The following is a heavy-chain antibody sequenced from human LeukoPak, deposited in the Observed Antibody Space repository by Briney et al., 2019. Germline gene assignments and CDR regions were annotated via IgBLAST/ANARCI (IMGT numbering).Heavy chain of an antibody. Sequence: GGSLRLSSAASGFTVSSNYVSWVRQAPGEGLEWVSVIYSGGSTYYADSVKGRFTISRDNSKNTLYLQMNSLRAEDTAVYYCARDHDGMDVWGQVTTVTVSS. CDR2: IYSGGST. V-gene: IGHV3-66*01. J-gene: IGHJ6*02. CDR1: GFTVSSNY. CDR3: ARDHDGMDV.